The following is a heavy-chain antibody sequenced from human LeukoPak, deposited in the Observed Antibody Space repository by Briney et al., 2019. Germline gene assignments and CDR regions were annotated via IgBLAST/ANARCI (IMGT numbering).Heavy chain of an antibody. J-gene: IGHJ3*01. V-gene: IGHV1-69*13. Sequence: SVKVSCNAAGPSVTSFPLSWVRQAPGQRLEWMGGIIPIFDTTNYAQKFLGRLTIIADDSTNPLYMDLSSLTSEDTAGKYCAKECDDYTSHDDAFDLWGQGTLVTVSS. CDR2: IIPIFDTT. CDR3: AKECDDYTSHDDAFDL. D-gene: IGHD4/OR15-4a*01. CDR1: GPSVTSFP.